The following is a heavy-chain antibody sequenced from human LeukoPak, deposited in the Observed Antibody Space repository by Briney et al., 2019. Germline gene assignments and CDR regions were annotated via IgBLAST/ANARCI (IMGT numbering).Heavy chain of an antibody. V-gene: IGHV1-2*02. CDR3: ARDHTKRFLEWLGYYYYMDV. D-gene: IGHD3-3*01. J-gene: IGHJ6*03. CDR1: GYTFTNYY. CDR2: INPNSGGT. Sequence: ASVKVSCKASGYTFTNYYFHWVRQAPGQGLEWMGWINPNSGGTNYAQKFQGRVTMTRDTSISTAYMELSRLRSDDTAVYYCARDHTKRFLEWLGYYYYMDVWGKGTTVTVSS.